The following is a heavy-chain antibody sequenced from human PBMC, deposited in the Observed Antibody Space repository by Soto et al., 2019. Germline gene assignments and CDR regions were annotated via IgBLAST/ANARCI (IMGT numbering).Heavy chain of an antibody. CDR3: AREAFLGTVSLGY. CDR2: ISAYNGNT. CDR1: GYTFTSYG. D-gene: IGHD4-4*01. V-gene: IGHV1-18*01. J-gene: IGHJ4*02. Sequence: QVQLVQSESEARKPGASVKVSCRASGYTFTSYGISWVRQAPGQGLEWMGWISAYNGNTNYAQRLQGRVTMTTDTSTNTAYMELRSLKSDDTAVYYCAREAFLGTVSLGYWGQGTRVIVSS.